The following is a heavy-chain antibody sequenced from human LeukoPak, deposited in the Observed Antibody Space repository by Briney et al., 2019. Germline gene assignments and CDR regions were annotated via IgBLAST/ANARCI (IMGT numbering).Heavy chain of an antibody. CDR2: ISSSGSTI. Sequence: GGSLRLSCAASGFTFSDYYMSWIRQAPGKGLEWVSYISSSGSTIYYADSVKGRFTISRDNAKNSLYLQMNSLRVEDTAVYYCAGVSLNWGLDYWGQGTLVTVSS. D-gene: IGHD7-27*01. CDR1: GFTFSDYY. CDR3: AGVSLNWGLDY. V-gene: IGHV3-11*01. J-gene: IGHJ4*02.